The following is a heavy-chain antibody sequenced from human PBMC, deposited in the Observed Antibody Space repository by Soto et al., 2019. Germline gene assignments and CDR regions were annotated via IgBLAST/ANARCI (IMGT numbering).Heavy chain of an antibody. J-gene: IGHJ1*01. Sequence: PGGALRLSSEGSGFTLSDHYMDWVRQAPGKGLEWVGRSRNRGNNYVTEYAASVKGRFTISRDDSKNSVHLQMNSLKTEDTARYHCVTYFGYLSGLWGQGTPVTASS. V-gene: IGHV3-72*01. D-gene: IGHD5-18*01. CDR1: GFTLSDHY. CDR2: SRNRGNNYVT. CDR3: VTYFGYLSGL.